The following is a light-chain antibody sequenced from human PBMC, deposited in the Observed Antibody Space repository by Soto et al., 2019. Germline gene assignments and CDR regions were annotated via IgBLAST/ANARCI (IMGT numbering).Light chain of an antibody. CDR2: DAS. CDR3: QPYNSFWT. CDR1: HIISSW. J-gene: IGKJ1*01. V-gene: IGKV1-5*01. Sequence: DIQMTQSPSPLSASVADRATITCRASHIISSWLDWYQQKPGKAPRLLIYDASDLERGVPSRFSGSGSGTEFTLTISDLQADDLTTYYCQPYNSFWTFGQGTKVEI.